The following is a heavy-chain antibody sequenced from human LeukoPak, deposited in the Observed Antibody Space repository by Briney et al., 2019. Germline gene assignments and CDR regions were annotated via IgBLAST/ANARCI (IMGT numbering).Heavy chain of an antibody. CDR3: ATGPIYYDILTGYYLHY. D-gene: IGHD3-9*01. V-gene: IGHV1-24*01. Sequence: ASVKVSCKVSGYTLTELSMHWVRQAPGKGLEWMGGFDPEDGETIYAQKFQGRVTMTEDTSTDTAYMELSSLRSEDTAVYYCATGPIYYDILTGYYLHYWGQGTLVTVSS. CDR1: GYTLTELS. CDR2: FDPEDGET. J-gene: IGHJ4*02.